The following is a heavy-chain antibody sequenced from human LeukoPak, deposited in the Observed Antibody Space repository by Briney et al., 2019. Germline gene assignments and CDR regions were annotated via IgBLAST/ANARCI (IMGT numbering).Heavy chain of an antibody. V-gene: IGHV1-69*01. Sequence: SVKVSCKASGGTFSSYAISWVRRAPGQGLEWMGGIIPIFGTANYAQKFQGRVTITADESTSTAYMELSSLRSEDTAVYYCARGTAMVTVLDYWGQGTLVTVSS. CDR2: IIPIFGTA. CDR3: ARGTAMVTVLDY. CDR1: GGTFSSYA. J-gene: IGHJ4*02. D-gene: IGHD5-18*01.